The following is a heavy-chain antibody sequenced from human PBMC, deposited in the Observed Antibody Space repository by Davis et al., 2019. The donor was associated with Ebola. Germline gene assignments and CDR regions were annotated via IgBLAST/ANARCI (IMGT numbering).Heavy chain of an antibody. CDR3: TYSGSYYDYYFDY. Sequence: GGSLRLSCAASGFTFSSYSMNWVRQAPGKGLEWVSSISSSSSYIYYADSVKGRFTISRDNAKNSLYLQMNSLKTEDTAVYYCTYSGSYYDYYFDYWGQGTLVTVSS. CDR1: GFTFSSYS. V-gene: IGHV3-21*04. D-gene: IGHD1-26*01. J-gene: IGHJ4*02. CDR2: ISSSSSYI.